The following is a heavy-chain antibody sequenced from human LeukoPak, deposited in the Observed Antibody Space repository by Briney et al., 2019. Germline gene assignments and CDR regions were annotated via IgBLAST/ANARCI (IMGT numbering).Heavy chain of an antibody. J-gene: IGHJ4*02. CDR2: ISYDGSNK. Sequence: GGSLRLSCAASGFTFSSYGMHWVRQAPGKGLEWVAVISYDGSNKYYADSVKGRFTISRDNAKNTLYLQMNSLRAEDTAVYYCARGLIVAAGTDYWGQGTLVTVSS. CDR3: ARGLIVAAGTDY. V-gene: IGHV3-30*03. D-gene: IGHD6-13*01. CDR1: GFTFSSYG.